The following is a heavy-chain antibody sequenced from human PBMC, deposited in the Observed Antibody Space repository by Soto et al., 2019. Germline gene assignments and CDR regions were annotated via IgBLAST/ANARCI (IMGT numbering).Heavy chain of an antibody. V-gene: IGHV1-8*01. CDR2: MNPNSGST. J-gene: IGHJ5*02. CDR1: GYTFGNHD. Sequence: ASVKVSCKASGYTFGNHDISWVRQATGQGLEWMGWMNPNSGSTGYAQKFQGRVSMTRNTSITTAYLELSSLRSDDTAIYYCARMATSGTLNWFDPWGQGTLVTVSS. CDR3: ARMATSGTLNWFDP.